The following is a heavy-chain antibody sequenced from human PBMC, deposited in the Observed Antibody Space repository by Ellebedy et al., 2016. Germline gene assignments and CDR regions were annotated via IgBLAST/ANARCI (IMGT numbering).Heavy chain of an antibody. CDR3: ARAVGYCSGGSCRYSH. Sequence: GSLRLSCAVYGGSFSGYYWSWIRQPPGKGLEWIGEINHSGSTNYNPSLKSRVTISVDKSKNQFSLKLSSVTAADTAVYYCARAVGYCSGGSCRYSHWGQGTLVTVSS. CDR1: GGSFSGYY. V-gene: IGHV4-34*01. D-gene: IGHD2-15*01. J-gene: IGHJ4*02. CDR2: INHSGST.